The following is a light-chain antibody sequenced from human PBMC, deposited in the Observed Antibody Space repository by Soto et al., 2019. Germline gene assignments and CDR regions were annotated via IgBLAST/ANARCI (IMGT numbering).Light chain of an antibody. CDR3: QQSYSTPYT. CDR2: AAS. J-gene: IGKJ2*01. V-gene: IGKV1-39*01. Sequence: DIQMTQSPSSLSASVGDRVTITCRASQSISSYLNWYQQKPGKAPKLLIYAASSLQCGVPSRFSGSGSGTDFTLAISSLQPEDFANYYCQQSYSTPYTFGQGTKLEIK. CDR1: QSISSY.